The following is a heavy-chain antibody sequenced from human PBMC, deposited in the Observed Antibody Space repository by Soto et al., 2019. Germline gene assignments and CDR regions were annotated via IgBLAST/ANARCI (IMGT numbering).Heavy chain of an antibody. Sequence: KPSETLSLTCTVSGGSISSSSYYWGWIRQPPGKGLEWIGSIYYSGSTYYNPSLKSRVTISVDTSKNQFSLKLSSVTAADTAVYYCARHAVLLWFGELLGRNNWFDPWGQGTLVTVSS. CDR2: IYYSGST. V-gene: IGHV4-39*01. CDR3: ARHAVLLWFGELLGRNNWFDP. CDR1: GGSISSSSYY. J-gene: IGHJ5*02. D-gene: IGHD3-10*01.